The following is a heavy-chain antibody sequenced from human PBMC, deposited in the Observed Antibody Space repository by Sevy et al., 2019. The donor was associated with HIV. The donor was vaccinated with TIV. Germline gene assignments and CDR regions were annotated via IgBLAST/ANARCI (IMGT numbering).Heavy chain of an antibody. CDR3: ARHCSGGSCYSLLPHYYYGMDV. Sequence: GGSLRLSCAASGFTFNMYWMTWVRQAPGKGLERVANIKEDGSERNYLDSVKGRFTISRDNAKKSLYLQINSLRAEDTAVYYCARHCSGGSCYSLLPHYYYGMDVWGQGTTVTISS. J-gene: IGHJ6*02. CDR1: GFTFNMYW. D-gene: IGHD2-15*01. V-gene: IGHV3-7*01. CDR2: IKEDGSER.